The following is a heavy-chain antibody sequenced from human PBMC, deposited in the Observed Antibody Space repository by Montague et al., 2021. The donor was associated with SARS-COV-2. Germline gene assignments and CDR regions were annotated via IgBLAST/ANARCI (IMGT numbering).Heavy chain of an antibody. D-gene: IGHD2-21*02. J-gene: IGHJ4*02. CDR1: GGSISSSSYY. CDR2: IYYRGST. CDR3: ARESDAVDY. V-gene: IGHV4-39*02. Sequence: SETLSLICTVSGGSISSSSYYWAWIRQPPGKGLEWIGSIYYRGSTYYNPSLKSRVFISVDTSKNQLSLTLTSVTAADTAVYYCARESDAVDYWGQGTLVTVSS.